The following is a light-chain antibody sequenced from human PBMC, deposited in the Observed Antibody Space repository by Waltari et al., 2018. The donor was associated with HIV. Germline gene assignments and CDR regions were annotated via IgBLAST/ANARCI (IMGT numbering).Light chain of an antibody. J-gene: IGKJ2*01. V-gene: IGKV4-1*01. Sequence: DIVMPQSPDSLAVSLGERATINCKSSQNILYGSNNKNYLTWFQQKPGQPPKLLIYWASTRESGVPDRFSGSGSGTDFTLTISSLQAEDVAVYYCQQYYSTPYTFGQGTKLEIK. CDR1: QNILYGSNNKNY. CDR3: QQYYSTPYT. CDR2: WAS.